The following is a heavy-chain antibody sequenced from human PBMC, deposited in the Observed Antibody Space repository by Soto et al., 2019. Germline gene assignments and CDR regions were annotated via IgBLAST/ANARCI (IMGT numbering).Heavy chain of an antibody. CDR2: INHSGST. J-gene: IGHJ4*02. Sequence: SETLSLTCAVYGGSFSGYYWSWIRQPPGKGLEWIGEINHSGSTNYNPSLKSRVTISVDTSKNQFSLKLSSVTAADTAVYYCARGYRGGNDYVWGSYRYFDYWGQGTLVTVSS. V-gene: IGHV4-34*01. CDR1: GGSFSGYY. D-gene: IGHD3-16*02. CDR3: ARGYRGGNDYVWGSYRYFDY.